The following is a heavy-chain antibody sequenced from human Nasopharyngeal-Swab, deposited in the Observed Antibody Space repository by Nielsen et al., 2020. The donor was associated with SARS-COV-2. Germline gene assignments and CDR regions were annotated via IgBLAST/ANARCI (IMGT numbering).Heavy chain of an antibody. CDR3: ARDGLDYDFWSAYFMDV. CDR1: GFTFSSYN. V-gene: IGHV3-21*01. Sequence: GGSLRLSCAASGFTFSSYNMNWVHQAPGKGLEWVSSISSSSTYIYYADSVKGRFTISRDSAKNSLYLQMNSLRAEDTAVYYCARDGLDYDFWSAYFMDVWGQGTTVTVSS. CDR2: ISSSSTYI. J-gene: IGHJ6*02. D-gene: IGHD3-3*01.